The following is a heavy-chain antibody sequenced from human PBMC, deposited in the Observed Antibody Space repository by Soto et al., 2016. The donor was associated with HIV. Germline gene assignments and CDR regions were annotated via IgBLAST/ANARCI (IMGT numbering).Heavy chain of an antibody. CDR3: ATWASPGYYFDY. CDR1: GGSFSGYS. CDR2: INHSGTT. J-gene: IGHJ4*02. Sequence: QVRLQQWGAGLLRPSETLSLTCAVYGGSFSGYSFAWVRQPPGKGLEWIGEINHSGTTKYNPSLKSRVTISMDMSKNHFSLRLISMTAADTALYYCATWASPGYYFDYWVREPWSPSP. V-gene: IGHV4-34*02.